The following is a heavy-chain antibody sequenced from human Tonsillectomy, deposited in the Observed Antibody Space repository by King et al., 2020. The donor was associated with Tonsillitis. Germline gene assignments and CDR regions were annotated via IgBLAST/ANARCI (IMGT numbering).Heavy chain of an antibody. CDR1: VGSISSGGYY. Sequence: QLQESGPGLVKPSQTLSLTCTVSVGSISSGGYYWSWIRQHPGKGLEWIGYIYYSGSTYYNPSLKSRVTISVDTSKNQFSLKLSSVTAADTAVYYFAGLPDYDYVWGRLGMDVWGQGTTVTVSS. D-gene: IGHD3-16*01. V-gene: IGHV4-31*03. CDR2: IYYSGST. J-gene: IGHJ6*02. CDR3: AGLPDYDYVWGRLGMDV.